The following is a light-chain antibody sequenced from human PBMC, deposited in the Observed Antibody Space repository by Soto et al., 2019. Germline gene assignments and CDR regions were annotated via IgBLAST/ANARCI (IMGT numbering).Light chain of an antibody. J-gene: IGKJ2*01. CDR3: QQYNNWPPYT. V-gene: IGKV3-15*01. CDR2: GAS. CDR1: QRVSSN. Sequence: EIVMTQSSATLSVSPGERATLSCRASQRVSSNLAWYQQKPGQAPRLLIYGASTRATGIPARFSGSGSETEFTLTISSLQSEDFTVYYCQQYNNWPPYTFGQGTKVDIK.